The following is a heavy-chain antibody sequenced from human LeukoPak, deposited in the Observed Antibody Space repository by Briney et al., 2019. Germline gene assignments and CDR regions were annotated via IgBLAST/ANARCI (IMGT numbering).Heavy chain of an antibody. CDR2: ISSSSSYI. V-gene: IGHV3-21*01. CDR1: GFTFSSYS. Sequence: PGGSLRLSCAASGFTFSSYSMSWVRQAPGKGLEWVSSISSSSSYIYYADSVKGRFTISRDNAKNSLYLQMNSLRAEDTAVYYCARDPYSSSWPYYYYYYMDVWGKGTTVTVSS. CDR3: ARDPYSSSWPYYYYYYMDV. J-gene: IGHJ6*03. D-gene: IGHD6-13*01.